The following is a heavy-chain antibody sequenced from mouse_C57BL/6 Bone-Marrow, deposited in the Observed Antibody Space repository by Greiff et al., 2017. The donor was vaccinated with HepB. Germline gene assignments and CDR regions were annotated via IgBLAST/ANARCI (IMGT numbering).Heavy chain of an antibody. V-gene: IGHV1-64*01. J-gene: IGHJ2*01. CDR3: ARRHAILEGYFDY. CDR1: GYTFTSYW. CDR2: IHPNSGST. Sequence: VQLQQSGAELVKPGASVKLSCKASGYTFTSYWMHWVKQRPGQGLEWIGMIHPNSGSTNYNEKFKSKATLTVDKSSSTAYMQLSSLTSEDSAVYYCARRHAILEGYFDYWGQGTTLTVSS. D-gene: IGHD6-1*01.